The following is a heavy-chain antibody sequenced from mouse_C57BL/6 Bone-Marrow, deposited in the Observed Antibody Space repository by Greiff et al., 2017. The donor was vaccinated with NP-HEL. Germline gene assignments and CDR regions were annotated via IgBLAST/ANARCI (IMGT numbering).Heavy chain of an antibody. Sequence: EVQLQQSGPELVKPGASVKISCKASGYTFTDYYMNWVKQSHGKSLEWIGDINPNNGGTSYNQKFKGKATLTVDKSSSTAYMELRSLTSEDSAVYYCARRGTTKEYYFDYWGQGTTLTVSS. CDR1: GYTFTDYY. CDR2: INPNNGGT. CDR3: ARRGTTKEYYFDY. V-gene: IGHV1-26*01. D-gene: IGHD1-1*01. J-gene: IGHJ2*01.